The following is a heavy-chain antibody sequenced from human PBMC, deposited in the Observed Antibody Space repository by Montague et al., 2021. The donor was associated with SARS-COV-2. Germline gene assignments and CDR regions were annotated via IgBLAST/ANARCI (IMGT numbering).Heavy chain of an antibody. J-gene: IGHJ6*03. Sequence: SLRLSCAASGFTFSSYAMHWVRQAPGKGLEWVAVISYDGSNKYYADSVKGRFTISRDNSKNTLYLQLNSLRAEDTAVYYCARDGIYYDFWSGYSPRDFGSETSSYYYYMDVWGKGTTVTVSS. V-gene: IGHV3-30*04. CDR3: ARDGIYYDFWSGYSPRDFGSETSSYYYYMDV. CDR2: ISYDGSNK. CDR1: GFTFSSYA. D-gene: IGHD3-3*01.